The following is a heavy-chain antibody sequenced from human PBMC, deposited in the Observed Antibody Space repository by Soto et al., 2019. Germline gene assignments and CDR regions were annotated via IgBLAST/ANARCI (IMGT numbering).Heavy chain of an antibody. CDR3: ARERKIADRGYYYYGMDV. CDR2: ISAYNGNT. Sequence: QVQLVQSGAEVKKPGASVKVSCKASGYTFTSYGISWVRQAPGQGLEWMGWISAYNGNTNYAQKLQGRVTMTTDTSTSTAYMELRSLTSDDTAVYYCARERKIADRGYYYYGMDVWGQGTTVTVSS. D-gene: IGHD3-22*01. CDR1: GYTFTSYG. J-gene: IGHJ6*02. V-gene: IGHV1-18*04.